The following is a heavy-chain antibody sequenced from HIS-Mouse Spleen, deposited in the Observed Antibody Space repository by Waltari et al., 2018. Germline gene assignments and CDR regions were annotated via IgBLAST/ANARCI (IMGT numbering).Heavy chain of an antibody. CDR2: IYYRGST. CDR3: ARGPAPAAGAFDI. J-gene: IGHJ3*02. V-gene: IGHV4-59*01. Sequence: QVQLQESGPGLVKPSETLSLTCTVSGGSISSYSWSLIRQPPGKGLEWIGYIYYRGSTNYNPSLKSRVTISVDTSKNQFSLKLSSVTAADTAVYYCARGPAPAAGAFDIWGQGTMVTVSS. D-gene: IGHD2-2*01. CDR1: GGSISSYS.